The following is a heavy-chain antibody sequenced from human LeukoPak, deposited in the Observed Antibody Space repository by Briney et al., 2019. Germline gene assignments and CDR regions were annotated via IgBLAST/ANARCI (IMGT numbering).Heavy chain of an antibody. CDR1: GFTFSSYG. J-gene: IGHJ4*02. V-gene: IGHV3-30*02. D-gene: IGHD3-22*01. CDR3: VKDSRRWKTYYYESSGLYYFDY. CDR2: IHHDGSNK. Sequence: GGSLRLSCAASGFTFSSYGMHWVRQAPGKGLDWVAFIHHDGSNKYYADSVKGRFTISRDNSKNTLFLQMNSLRAEDTAVYYCVKDSRRWKTYYYESSGLYYFDYWGQGTLVTVSS.